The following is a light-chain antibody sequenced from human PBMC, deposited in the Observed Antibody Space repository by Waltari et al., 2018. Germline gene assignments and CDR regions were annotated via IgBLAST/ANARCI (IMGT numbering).Light chain of an antibody. CDR1: NSDIGGSTS. Sequence: QSALTQPPSASGSPGQSVTISCAGTNSDIGGSTSVSWYQQPPGRAPKLLIYEVNKRPSGGPDRFSGSQSDNTAYLTVSGLLAEDEADYYCSSHIGLNNFILFGGGTKLTVL. J-gene: IGLJ2*01. CDR3: SSHIGLNNFIL. V-gene: IGLV2-8*01. CDR2: EVN.